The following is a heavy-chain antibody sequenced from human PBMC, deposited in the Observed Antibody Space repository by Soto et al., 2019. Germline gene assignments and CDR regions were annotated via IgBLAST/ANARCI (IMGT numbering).Heavy chain of an antibody. V-gene: IGHV2-26*01. CDR3: ALINDCSRTDGYLASFDP. CDR2: IFSNDEK. J-gene: IGHJ5*02. Sequence: QVTLKESGPVVFKPTETLTLTCTVSGFSLSNARLGVSWIRQPPGKALEWLAHIFSNDEKSYSTSLSNRLTISKHTSKSQVVLTMTNVDPVDSGTYFCALINDCSRTDGYLASFDPWVQGTLVTVSS. D-gene: IGHD2-2*01. CDR1: GFSLSNARLG.